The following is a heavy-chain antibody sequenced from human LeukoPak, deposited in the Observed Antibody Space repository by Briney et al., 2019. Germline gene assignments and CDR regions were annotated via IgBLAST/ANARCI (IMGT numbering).Heavy chain of an antibody. CDR1: GYTFNHYD. CDR2: MNPKSGTR. V-gene: IGHV1-8*01. CDR3: AKGLRSDF. J-gene: IGHJ4*02. D-gene: IGHD3-16*02. Sequence: RGASVKVSCKASGYTFNHYDVNWVRQAPGQGLEWMGWMNPKSGTRVYAQKCQGRVTMTSDSYINTAYMQLTSLTSDDAAVYYCAKGLRSDFWGQGTLVIVSS.